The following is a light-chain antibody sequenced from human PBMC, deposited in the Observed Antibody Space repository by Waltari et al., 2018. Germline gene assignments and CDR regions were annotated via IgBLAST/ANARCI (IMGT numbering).Light chain of an antibody. J-gene: IGKJ2*01. CDR3: QQYGDSPLYT. CDR2: GAS. V-gene: IGKV3-20*01. CDR1: QSAASIY. Sequence: EYVLMQSPGTLSLSPGERANLPCRASQSAASIYLAWYQQKPGQAPRLLIYGASNRATGIPDRFSGSGSGKDFTLTISRLEPEDFAVYYCQQYGDSPLYTFGRGTKLEIK.